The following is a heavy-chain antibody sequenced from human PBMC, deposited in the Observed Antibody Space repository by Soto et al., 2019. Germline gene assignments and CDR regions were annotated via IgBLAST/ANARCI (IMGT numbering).Heavy chain of an antibody. Sequence: ASVKVSCKASGYTFTSYYMHWVRQAPGQGLEWMGIINPSGGSTNYAQKLQGRVTMTTDTSTSTAYMELRSLRSDDTAVYYCARDRTKRYNWFDPWGQGTLVTVSS. CDR2: INPSGGST. V-gene: IGHV1-46*01. CDR3: ARDRTKRYNWFDP. J-gene: IGHJ5*02. CDR1: GYTFTSYY.